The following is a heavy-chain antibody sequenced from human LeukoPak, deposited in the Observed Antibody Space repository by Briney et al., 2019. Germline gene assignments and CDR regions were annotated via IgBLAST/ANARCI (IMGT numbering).Heavy chain of an antibody. Sequence: SETLSLTCAVSGYSISSGYYWGWIRQPPGKGLEWIGSIYHSGSTYYNPSLKSRVTISVDTSKNQFSLKLSSVTAADTAVYYCVRDSWGYCSSTRCYGSFDYWGQGTLVTVSS. CDR3: VRDSWGYCSSTRCYGSFDY. CDR1: GYSISSGYY. D-gene: IGHD2-2*01. CDR2: IYHSGST. J-gene: IGHJ4*02. V-gene: IGHV4-38-2*02.